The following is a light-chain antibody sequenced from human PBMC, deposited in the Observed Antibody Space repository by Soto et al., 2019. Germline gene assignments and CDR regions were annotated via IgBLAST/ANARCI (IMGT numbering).Light chain of an antibody. CDR3: QQRSKWPIT. J-gene: IGKJ5*01. CDR1: QSVSSSN. Sequence: IVMTQSPPSLPVTLGEPATLSCRASQSVSSSNLAWYQQKPGQAARLLIYDASNRATGIPARFSGSGSGTDFTLTIGSLEPGDFAVYYCQQRSKWPITFGQGTRLEIK. CDR2: DAS. V-gene: IGKV3-11*01.